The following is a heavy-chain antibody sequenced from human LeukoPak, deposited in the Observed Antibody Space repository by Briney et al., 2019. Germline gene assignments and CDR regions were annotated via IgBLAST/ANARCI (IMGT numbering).Heavy chain of an antibody. CDR2: FDPEDGET. Sequence: GASVKVSCKASGYTLTELSMHWVRQAPGKGLEWMGGFDPEDGETIYAQKFQGRVTMTEDTSTDTAYMELSSLRSEDTAVYYCATQASPVIVGATERYFDYWGQGTLVTVSS. J-gene: IGHJ4*02. CDR1: GYTLTELS. CDR3: ATQASPVIVGATERYFDY. V-gene: IGHV1-24*01. D-gene: IGHD1-26*01.